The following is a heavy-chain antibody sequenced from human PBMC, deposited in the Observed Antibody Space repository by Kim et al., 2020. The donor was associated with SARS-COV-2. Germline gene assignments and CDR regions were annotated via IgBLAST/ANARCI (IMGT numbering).Heavy chain of an antibody. CDR2: INRNSDST. V-gene: IGHV3-20*01. Sequence: GGSLRLSCAASGFTFDDYGMSWVRQAPGKGLEWVSGINRNSDSTGYADSVKGRFTISRDNAKNSLFLQMNSPRAEDTALYHCVRGYAGGAFDLWGQGTLV. CDR3: VRGYAGGAFDL. CDR1: GFTFDDYG. J-gene: IGHJ4*02. D-gene: IGHD3-16*01.